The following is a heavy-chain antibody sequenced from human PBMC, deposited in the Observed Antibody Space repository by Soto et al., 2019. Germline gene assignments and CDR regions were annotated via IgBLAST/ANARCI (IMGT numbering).Heavy chain of an antibody. Sequence: SETLSLTCTVSGGSISSYYWSWIRQPPGKGLEWIGYIYYSGSTNYNPSLKSRVTISVDTSKNQFSLKLSSVTAADTALYYCARDIMGTNYYYYGMDVWGQGTTVTVSS. CDR2: IYYSGST. CDR3: ARDIMGTNYYYYGMDV. J-gene: IGHJ6*02. D-gene: IGHD2-8*01. CDR1: GGSISSYY. V-gene: IGHV4-59*01.